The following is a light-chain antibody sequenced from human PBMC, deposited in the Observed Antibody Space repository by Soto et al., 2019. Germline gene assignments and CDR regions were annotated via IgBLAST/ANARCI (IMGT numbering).Light chain of an antibody. CDR3: QQRSSWPRGT. CDR1: QGISSSN. V-gene: IGKV3-11*01. Sequence: IVLTQSPGTLSLSPGERATLSCRASQGISSSNLAWYQQKPGQAPRLLIHDASNRATGIPARFSGSGSGTDFPLTISSLEPEDFALYFCQQRSSWPRGTFGQGTKLEIK. J-gene: IGKJ2*02. CDR2: DAS.